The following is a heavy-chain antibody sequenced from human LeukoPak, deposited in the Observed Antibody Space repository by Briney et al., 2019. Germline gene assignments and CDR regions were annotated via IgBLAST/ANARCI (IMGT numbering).Heavy chain of an antibody. V-gene: IGHV1-18*01. D-gene: IGHD3-3*01. Sequence: GASVKVSCKASGYTFTSYGISWVRQAPGQGLEWMGWISAYNGNTNYAQKLQGRVTMTTDTSTSTAYMELRSLRSDDTAVYYCARDEYYDFWGGYYNAYYYYYMDVWGKGTTVTVSS. J-gene: IGHJ6*03. CDR1: GYTFTSYG. CDR3: ARDEYYDFWGGYYNAYYYYYMDV. CDR2: ISAYNGNT.